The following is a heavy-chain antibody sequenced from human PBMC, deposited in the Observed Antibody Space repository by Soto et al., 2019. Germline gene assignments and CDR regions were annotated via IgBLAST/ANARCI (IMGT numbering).Heavy chain of an antibody. Sequence: QVQLVESGGGVVQPGRSLRLSCAASGFTFSSYAMHWVRQAPGKGLEWVAAISYDGSNKYYADSVKGRFTISRDNSKNALYLQMNSLRAEDTAVYYCASVVGAGDYWGQGTLVTVSS. J-gene: IGHJ4*02. V-gene: IGHV3-30-3*01. CDR1: GFTFSSYA. CDR3: ASVVGAGDY. D-gene: IGHD2-15*01. CDR2: ISYDGSNK.